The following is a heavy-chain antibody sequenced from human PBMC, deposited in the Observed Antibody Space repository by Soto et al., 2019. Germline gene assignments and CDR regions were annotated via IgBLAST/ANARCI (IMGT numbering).Heavy chain of an antibody. CDR2: IYSGGST. CDR3: ARGREGWFGEPHPLDY. V-gene: IGHV3-53*01. CDR1: GFTVSSNY. D-gene: IGHD3-10*01. Sequence: EVPLVESGGGLIKPGGSLRLSCAASGFTVSSNYMSWVRQAPGKGLEWVSVIYSGGSTYYADSVKGRFTISRDNSKNTLYLQMNSLRAEDTAVYYCARGREGWFGEPHPLDYWGQGTLVTVSS. J-gene: IGHJ4*02.